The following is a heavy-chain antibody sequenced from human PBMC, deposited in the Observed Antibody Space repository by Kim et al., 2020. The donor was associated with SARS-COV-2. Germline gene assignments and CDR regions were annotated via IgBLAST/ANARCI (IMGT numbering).Heavy chain of an antibody. CDR1: GGSISSYY. D-gene: IGHD3-22*01. J-gene: IGHJ3*02. CDR3: ARVLDSSGYYYARDAFDI. CDR2: IYTSGST. V-gene: IGHV4-4*07. Sequence: SETLSLTCTVSGGSISSYYWSWIRQPAGKGLEWIGRIYTSGSTNYNPSLKSRVTMSVDTSKNQFSLKLSSVTAADTAVYYCARVLDSSGYYYARDAFDIWGQGTMVTVSS.